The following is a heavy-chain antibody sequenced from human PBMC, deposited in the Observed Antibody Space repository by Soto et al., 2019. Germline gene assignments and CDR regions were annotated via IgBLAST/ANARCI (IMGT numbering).Heavy chain of an antibody. J-gene: IGHJ5*02. Sequence: ASVKVSCKASGYTFTSYYMHWVRQAPGQGLEWMGIINPSGGSTSYAQKFQGRVTMTRDTSTSTVYMELSSLRSEDTAVYYCARDWYSGGWNISRMYNWFDPWGKGPLVPVPS. CDR2: INPSGGST. V-gene: IGHV1-46*01. CDR1: GYTFTSYY. CDR3: ARDWYSGGWNISRMYNWFDP. D-gene: IGHD6-19*01.